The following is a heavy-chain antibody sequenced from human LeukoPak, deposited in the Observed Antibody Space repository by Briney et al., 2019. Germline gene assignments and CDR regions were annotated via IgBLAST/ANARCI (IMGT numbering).Heavy chain of an antibody. Sequence: PSETLSLTCAVYGGSFSGYYWSWIRQPPGKGLEWIGYIYYSGSTNYNPSLKSRVTISVDTSKNQFSLKLSSVTAADTAVYYCAGAPDCSSTSCYGDAFDIWGQGTMVTVSS. CDR2: IYYSGST. CDR3: AGAPDCSSTSCYGDAFDI. V-gene: IGHV4-59*01. D-gene: IGHD2-2*01. CDR1: GGSFSGYY. J-gene: IGHJ3*02.